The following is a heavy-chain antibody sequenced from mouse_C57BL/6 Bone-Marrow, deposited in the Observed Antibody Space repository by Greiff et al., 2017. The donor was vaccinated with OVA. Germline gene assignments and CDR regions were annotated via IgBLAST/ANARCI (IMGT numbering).Heavy chain of an antibody. V-gene: IGHV6-3*01. CDR2: IRLKSDNYAT. CDR1: GFTFSNYW. CDR3: TGDGSSRFAY. J-gene: IGHJ3*01. Sequence: EVKLVESGGGLVQPGGSMKLSCVASGFTFSNYWMNWVRQSPEKGLEWVAQIRLKSDNYATHYAESVKGRFTISRDDSKSSVYLQMNNLRAEDTGIYYCTGDGSSRFAYWGQGTLVTVSA. D-gene: IGHD1-1*01.